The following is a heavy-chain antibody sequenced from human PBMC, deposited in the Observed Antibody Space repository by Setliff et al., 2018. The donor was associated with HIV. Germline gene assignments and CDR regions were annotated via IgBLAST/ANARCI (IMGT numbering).Heavy chain of an antibody. CDR1: GGSISSDY. CDR3: ATGWRVDAFDI. CDR2: IYYSGST. J-gene: IGHJ3*02. D-gene: IGHD2-15*01. Sequence: TLSLTCTVSGGSISSDYWSWIRQPPGKGLEWIGYIYYSGSTNYNPSLRSRVTISVDTSKNQFSLKLSSVTAADTAVYYCATGWRVDAFDIWGQGTMVTVSS. V-gene: IGHV4-59*01.